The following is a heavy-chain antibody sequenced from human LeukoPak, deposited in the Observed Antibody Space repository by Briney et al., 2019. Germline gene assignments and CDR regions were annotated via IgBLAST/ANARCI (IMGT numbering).Heavy chain of an antibody. Sequence: PSETLSLTCAVYGGSFSGYYWSWTRQPPGKGLEWIGEINHSGSTNYNPSLKSRVTISVDTSKNQFSLKLSSVTAADTAVYYCARGPGYSSSWYGGWGQGTLVTVSS. D-gene: IGHD6-13*01. V-gene: IGHV4-34*01. CDR2: INHSGST. CDR1: GGSFSGYY. J-gene: IGHJ4*02. CDR3: ARGPGYSSSWYGG.